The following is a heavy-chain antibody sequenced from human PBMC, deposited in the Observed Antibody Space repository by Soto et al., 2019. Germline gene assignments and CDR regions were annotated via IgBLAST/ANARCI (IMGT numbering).Heavy chain of an antibody. J-gene: IGHJ4*02. D-gene: IGHD1-26*01. V-gene: IGHV3-23*01. CDR2: INTNGDTA. CDR3: VLTARFTGSY. CDR1: GFTFSTYA. Sequence: EVQLLESGGDLVQPGGSLRLSCAASGFTFSTYAMSWVRQAPGKGLDWVSTINTNGDTAYYSASVKGRFTISRDNSKDTLFLQMHSLRAEDTALYFGVLTARFTGSYWGQGPLVTVSS.